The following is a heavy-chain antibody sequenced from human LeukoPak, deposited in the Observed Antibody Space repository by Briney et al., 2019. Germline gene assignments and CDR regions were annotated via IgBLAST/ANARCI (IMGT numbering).Heavy chain of an antibody. V-gene: IGHV5-51*01. Sequence: GESLKISCKISGYKLTNNWIGLVRQVPGKGLEWMGLIYPGYSDAKYSPSFLGQVTLSVDASISTAYLQLSGLRASDTAIYYCVRFALTSSLDHWGQGTLVTVSS. CDR3: VRFALTSSLDH. D-gene: IGHD6-13*01. CDR2: IYPGYSDA. J-gene: IGHJ5*02. CDR1: GYKLTNNW.